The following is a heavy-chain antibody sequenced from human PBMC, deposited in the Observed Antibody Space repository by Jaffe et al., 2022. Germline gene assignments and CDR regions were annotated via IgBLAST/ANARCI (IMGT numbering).Heavy chain of an antibody. Sequence: EVQLVESGGGLVQPGGSLRLSCAASGFTFSSYSMNWVRQAPGKGLEWVSYISSSSSTIYYADSVKGRFTISRDNAKNSLYLQMNSLRAEDTAVYYCAREVAAAGMYYFDYWGQGTLVTVSS. J-gene: IGHJ4*02. CDR1: GFTFSSYS. CDR3: AREVAAAGMYYFDY. V-gene: IGHV3-48*01. D-gene: IGHD6-13*01. CDR2: ISSSSSTI.